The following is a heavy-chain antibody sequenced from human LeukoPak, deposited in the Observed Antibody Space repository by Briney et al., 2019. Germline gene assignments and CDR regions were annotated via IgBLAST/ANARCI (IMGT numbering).Heavy chain of an antibody. V-gene: IGHV3-7*01. CDR1: GFTFSSYL. J-gene: IGHJ4*02. D-gene: IGHD5-18*01. CDR3: ARGLYTANDY. CDR2: IKQDGSEK. Sequence: GGSLRLSCAATGFTFSSYLMSWARQAPGKGLEWVANIKQDGSEKYYVDSVKGRFTISRDNAKNSLYLQMNSLRAEDTAVYYCARGLYTANDYWGQGTLVTVSS.